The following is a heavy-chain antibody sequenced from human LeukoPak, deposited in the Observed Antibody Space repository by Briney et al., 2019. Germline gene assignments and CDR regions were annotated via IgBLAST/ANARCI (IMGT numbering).Heavy chain of an antibody. J-gene: IGHJ1*01. CDR3: ARGEDGDYYFQH. CDR1: GGSFSGYY. V-gene: IGHV4-34*01. CDR2: INHSGSS. D-gene: IGHD4-17*01. Sequence: SETLSLTCAVYGGSFSGYYWSWIRQPPGEGLEWIGEINHSGSSNYNPSLKSRVTISVDTSKNQFSLKLSSVTAADTAVYYCARGEDGDYYFQHWGQGTLVTVSS.